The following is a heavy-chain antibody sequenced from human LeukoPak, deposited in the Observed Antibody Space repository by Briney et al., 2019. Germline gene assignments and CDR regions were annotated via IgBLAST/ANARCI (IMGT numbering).Heavy chain of an antibody. J-gene: IGHJ4*02. Sequence: ASVKVSCKVSGYTLTELSMHWVRQAPGKGLEWMGGFDPEDGETIYAQKFQGRVTMTEDTSTDAAYMELSSLRSEDTAVYYCATDNPRGEMATIFWGAFDYWGQGTLVTVSS. CDR2: FDPEDGET. D-gene: IGHD5-24*01. CDR3: ATDNPRGEMATIFWGAFDY. CDR1: GYTLTELS. V-gene: IGHV1-24*01.